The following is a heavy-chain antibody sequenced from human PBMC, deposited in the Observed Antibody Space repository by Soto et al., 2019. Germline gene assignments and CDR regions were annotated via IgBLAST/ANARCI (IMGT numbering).Heavy chain of an antibody. D-gene: IGHD3-16*02. CDR1: GGSISSGGYY. Sequence: QVQLQESGPGLVKPSQTLSLTCTVSGGSISSGGYYWSWIRQHPGKGLEGIGYIYYSGSTYYNPSLKSRVTISVDTSKNQFSLKLSSVTAADTAVYYCARGSPYDYIWGSYRSIPYYFDYWGQGTLVTVSS. V-gene: IGHV4-31*03. J-gene: IGHJ4*02. CDR3: ARGSPYDYIWGSYRSIPYYFDY. CDR2: IYYSGST.